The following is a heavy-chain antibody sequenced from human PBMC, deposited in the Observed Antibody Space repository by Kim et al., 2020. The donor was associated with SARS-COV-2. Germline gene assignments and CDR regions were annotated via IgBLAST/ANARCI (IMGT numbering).Heavy chain of an antibody. V-gene: IGHV4-34*01. CDR3: ARGPGSAVTRPNNWFDP. CDR1: GGSFAGYY. J-gene: IGHJ5*02. D-gene: IGHD4-17*01. Sequence: SETLSLTCAVYGGSFAGYYWNWIRQSPGKGLEWIAEINHSGSTSYNPSLKSRVSISADKSKNQFSLRVYSVVAADTAVYYCARGPGSAVTRPNNWFDPWGQGALVTVSS. CDR2: INHSGST.